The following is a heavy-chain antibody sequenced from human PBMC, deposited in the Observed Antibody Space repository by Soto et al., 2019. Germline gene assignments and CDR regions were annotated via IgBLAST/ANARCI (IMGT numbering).Heavy chain of an antibody. CDR1: GGSISSSSYY. Sequence: QLQLQESGPGLVKPSETLSLTCTVSGGSISSSSYYWGWIRQPPGKGLEWIGSIYYSGSTYYNPSLKRRVPISVDTSKNQFSLKLSSVTAADTAVYYCARHRRDIVVVPVAGGMDVWGQGTTVTVSS. CDR3: ARHRRDIVVVPVAGGMDV. V-gene: IGHV4-39*01. D-gene: IGHD2-2*01. CDR2: IYYSGST. J-gene: IGHJ6*02.